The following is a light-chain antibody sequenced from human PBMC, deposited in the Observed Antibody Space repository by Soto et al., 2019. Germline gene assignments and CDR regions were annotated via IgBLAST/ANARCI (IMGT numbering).Light chain of an antibody. J-gene: IGLJ3*02. Sequence: QSALTQPRSVSGSPGQSVTISCTGTSSDVGGYNYVTWYQHHAGKAPKLRIYDVSKRPSGVPDRFSGSRSGNTASLTISGLQAEDEAVYFCCSYAGSNTLVCGGGTKVTVL. CDR3: CSYAGSNTLV. V-gene: IGLV2-11*01. CDR1: SSDVGGYNY. CDR2: DVS.